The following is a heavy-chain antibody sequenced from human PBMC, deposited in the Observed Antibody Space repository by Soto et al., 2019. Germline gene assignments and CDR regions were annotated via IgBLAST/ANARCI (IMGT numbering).Heavy chain of an antibody. CDR1: GGSINSGGYY. CDR2: IYNSGST. D-gene: IGHD5-18*01. V-gene: IGHV4-31*03. J-gene: IGHJ6*02. Sequence: SETLSLTCTVSGGSINSGGYYWTWIRQHPGKGLEWIGYIYNSGSTHYSPSLKSRVTISIDTSKNQLSLKLSSVTAADTAVYFCARDRTATNFYYYGTDVWGQGTTVTVSS. CDR3: ARDRTATNFYYYGTDV.